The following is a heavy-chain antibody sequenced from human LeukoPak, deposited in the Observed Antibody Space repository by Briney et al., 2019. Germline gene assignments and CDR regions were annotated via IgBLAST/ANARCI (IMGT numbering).Heavy chain of an antibody. CDR2: TYFSGST. J-gene: IGHJ3*02. D-gene: IGHD2-15*01. Sequence: PSETLSLTCTVSGGSISSSSYYCGWIRQPPGKGLEWFGSTYFSGSTYYNPSLKSRVTISVDTSKNQFSLKLSSVTAADTAVYYCAIGYCSGGSCYSGDAFDIWGQGKMVTVSS. CDR1: GGSISSSSYY. V-gene: IGHV4-39*01. CDR3: AIGYCSGGSCYSGDAFDI.